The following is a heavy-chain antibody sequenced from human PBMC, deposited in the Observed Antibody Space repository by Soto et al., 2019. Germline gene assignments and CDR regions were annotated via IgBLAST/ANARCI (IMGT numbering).Heavy chain of an antibody. Sequence: QVQLQESGPGLVKPSQTLSLTCTVSGGSISTVNYWWSWIRQSPDMGLEWIGHIYNGGRTYNNPSLESRVTLSVDTSKHQLSLTLSSVSAADTAVYYCARGPSGDKVDSWGQGTLVTVSS. V-gene: IGHV4-30-4*01. J-gene: IGHJ4*02. CDR1: GGSISTVNYW. CDR2: IYNGGRT. D-gene: IGHD7-27*01. CDR3: ARGPSGDKVDS.